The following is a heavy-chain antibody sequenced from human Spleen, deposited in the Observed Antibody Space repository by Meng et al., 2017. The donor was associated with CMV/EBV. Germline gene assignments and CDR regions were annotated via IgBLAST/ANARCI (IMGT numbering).Heavy chain of an antibody. D-gene: IGHD2-15*01. CDR3: ARVKRYCTGGTCSSTGYYGMDV. Sequence: ASVKVSCKASGYTFTGYYMHWVRQAPGQGLEWMGWINPNSGGTNCAQKFQGRITMTGDTSITTAYMELSRLRSDDMAVYHCARVKRYCTGGTCSSTGYYGMDVWGQGTTVTVSS. V-gene: IGHV1-2*02. J-gene: IGHJ6*02. CDR2: INPNSGGT. CDR1: GYTFTGYY.